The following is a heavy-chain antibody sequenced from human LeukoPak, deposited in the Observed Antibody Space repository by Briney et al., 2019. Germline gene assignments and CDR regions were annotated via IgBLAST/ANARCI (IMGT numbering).Heavy chain of an antibody. D-gene: IGHD5-12*01. CDR1: GGSFSGYY. V-gene: IGHV4-34*01. Sequence: PSETLSLTCAVYGGSFSGYYWSWIRQPPGKGLEWIGEINHSGSTNYNPSLKSRVTISVDTSKNQFSLKLSSVTAADTAVYYCASEWLRFASADYWGQGTLVTVSS. CDR2: INHSGST. J-gene: IGHJ4*02. CDR3: ASEWLRFASADY.